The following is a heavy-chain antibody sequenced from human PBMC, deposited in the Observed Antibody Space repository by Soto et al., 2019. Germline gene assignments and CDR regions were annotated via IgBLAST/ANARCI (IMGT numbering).Heavy chain of an antibody. J-gene: IGHJ5*02. CDR1: GGSISSGDYY. Sequence: PSETLSLTCTGSGGSISSGDYYWSWIRQAPGKGLEWIGYIYYSGSTYYNPSLKSRVTISVDTSKNQFSLKLSSVTAADTAVYYCARAIVVVPAAIGNWFDPWGQGTLVTVSS. CDR2: IYYSGST. CDR3: ARAIVVVPAAIGNWFDP. D-gene: IGHD2-2*01. V-gene: IGHV4-30-4*01.